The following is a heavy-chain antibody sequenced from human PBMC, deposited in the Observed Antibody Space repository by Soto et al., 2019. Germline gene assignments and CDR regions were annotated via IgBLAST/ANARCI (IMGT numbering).Heavy chain of an antibody. J-gene: IGHJ6*02. CDR3: ARAFYDSSGYYYYYGMDV. Sequence: ASVKVSCKASGYTFTSYDINWGRQATGQGLEWMGWMNPNSGNTGYAQKFQGRVTMTRNTSISTAYMELSSLRSEDTAVYYCARAFYDSSGYYYYYGMDVWGQGTTVTVSS. CDR2: MNPNSGNT. V-gene: IGHV1-8*01. D-gene: IGHD3-22*01. CDR1: GYTFTSYD.